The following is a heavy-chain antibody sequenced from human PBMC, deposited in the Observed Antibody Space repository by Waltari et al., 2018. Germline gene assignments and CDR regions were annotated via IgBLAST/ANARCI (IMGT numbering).Heavy chain of an antibody. CDR1: GGSISRGSYY. V-gene: IGHV4-61*02. CDR3: ASREIAAALGMDV. J-gene: IGHJ6*02. D-gene: IGHD6-13*01. CDR2: IYTSGST. Sequence: QVQLQESGPGLVTPSQTLSLTCTVSGGSISRGSYYWSWIRQPAGKGLDWIGRIYTSGSTNANPSLKSRVTLSVDTSKNQFSLKLSSVTAADTAVYYCASREIAAALGMDVWGQGTTVTVSS.